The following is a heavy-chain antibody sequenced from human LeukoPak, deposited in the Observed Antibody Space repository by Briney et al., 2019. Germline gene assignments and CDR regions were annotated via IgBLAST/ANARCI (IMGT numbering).Heavy chain of an antibody. V-gene: IGHV1-18*01. CDR1: GYTLTSYG. CDR2: ISAYNGNT. J-gene: IGHJ5*02. Sequence: ASVKVSCKASGYTLTSYGISWVRQAPGQGLEWMGWISAYNGNTNYAQKLQGRVTMTTDTSTSTAYMELRSLRSDDTAVYYCAREPLGYCSSTSCSHIGELGFDPWGQGTLVTVSS. D-gene: IGHD2-2*01. CDR3: AREPLGYCSSTSCSHIGELGFDP.